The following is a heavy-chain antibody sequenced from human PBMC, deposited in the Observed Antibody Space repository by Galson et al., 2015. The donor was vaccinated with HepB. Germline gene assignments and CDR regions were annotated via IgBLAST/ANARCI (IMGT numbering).Heavy chain of an antibody. CDR2: IWYDGSNK. CDR3: ARVYDSSGYYFDY. Sequence: SLRLSCAASGFTFSSYGMHWVRQAPGKGLEWVAVIWYDGSNKYYADSVKGRFTISRDNSKNTLYLQMNSLRAEDTAVYYCARVYDSSGYYFDYWGQGTLVTVSS. CDR1: GFTFSSYG. J-gene: IGHJ4*02. V-gene: IGHV3-33*01. D-gene: IGHD3-22*01.